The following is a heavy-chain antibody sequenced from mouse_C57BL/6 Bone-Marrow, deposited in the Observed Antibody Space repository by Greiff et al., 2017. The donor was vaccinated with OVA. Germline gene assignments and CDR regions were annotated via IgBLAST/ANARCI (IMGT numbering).Heavy chain of an antibody. CDR1: GYTFTSYW. D-gene: IGHD2-5*01. CDR3: ARPYSNYYYAMDY. J-gene: IGHJ4*01. CDR2: IDPSDSYT. Sequence: QVQLQQPGAELVRPGTSVKLSCKASGYTFTSYWMHWVKQRPGQGLEWIGVIDPSDSYTNYNQKFKGKATLTVDTSSSTAYMQLSSLTSEDSAVYFCARPYSNYYYAMDYWGQGTSVTVSS. V-gene: IGHV1-59*01.